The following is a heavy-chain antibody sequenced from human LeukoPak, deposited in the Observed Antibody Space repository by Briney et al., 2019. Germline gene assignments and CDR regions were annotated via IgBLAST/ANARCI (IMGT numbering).Heavy chain of an antibody. CDR2: IRDDGSNK. CDR1: GFTFSSYG. V-gene: IGHV3-30*02. J-gene: IGHJ6*03. CDR3: AKVSGSGSTPYYYYYYMDV. D-gene: IGHD3-10*01. Sequence: GGSLRLSCAASGFTFSSYGMHWVRQAPGKGLEGVAFIRDDGSNKYYANSVKGRFTISRDNSKNTRYLQMNSLRAEDTAVYYCAKVSGSGSTPYYYYYYMDVWGKGTTVTVSS.